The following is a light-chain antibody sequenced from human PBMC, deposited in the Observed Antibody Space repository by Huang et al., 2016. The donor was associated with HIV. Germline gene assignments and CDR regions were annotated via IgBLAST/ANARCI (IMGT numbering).Light chain of an antibody. Sequence: EIVMTQSPATLFVSPGERATLSCRASESVTGTLAWYQQKPGQAPRLLISGASTRATGIPGRFSGSGSETEFTLTISSRQSEDFAVYYCQQYAKWPPAFGQGTKVEIK. CDR3: QQYAKWPPA. CDR1: ESVTGT. CDR2: GAS. V-gene: IGKV3-15*01. J-gene: IGKJ1*01.